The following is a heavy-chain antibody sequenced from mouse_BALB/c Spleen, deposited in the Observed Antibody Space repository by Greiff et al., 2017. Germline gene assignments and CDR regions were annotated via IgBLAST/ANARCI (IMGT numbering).Heavy chain of an antibody. D-gene: IGHD4-1*01. CDR1: GFTFSSYG. V-gene: IGHV5-6-3*01. CDR2: INSTGGST. J-gene: IGHJ4*01. Sequence: EVQLVESGGGLVQPGGSLKLSCAASGFTFSSYGMSWVRQTPDKRLELVATINSTGGSTYYPDSVKGRFTISRDNAKNTLYLQMSSLKSEDTAMYYCARDGNYYAMDYWGQGTSVTVSS. CDR3: ARDGNYYAMDY.